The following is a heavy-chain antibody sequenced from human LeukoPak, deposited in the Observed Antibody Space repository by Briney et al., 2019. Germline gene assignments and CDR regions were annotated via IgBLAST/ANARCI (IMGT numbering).Heavy chain of an antibody. V-gene: IGHV5-51*01. CDR1: EYSFATYW. D-gene: IGHD3-22*01. CDR2: IYPSDSDT. Sequence: GESLKISCQGSEYSFATYWIAWLRQMPGKGLEWMGIIYPSDSDTRYSPSFQGQVTISADKSISTAYLQWSSLKASDTAMYYCARPPRDDSSAYYSAFDIWGQGTMVTVSS. J-gene: IGHJ3*02. CDR3: ARPPRDDSSAYYSAFDI.